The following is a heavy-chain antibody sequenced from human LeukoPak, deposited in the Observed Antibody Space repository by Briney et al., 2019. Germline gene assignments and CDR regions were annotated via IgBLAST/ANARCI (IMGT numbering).Heavy chain of an antibody. J-gene: IGHJ4*02. Sequence: GGSLRLSCAASGFTFDDYAMHWVRQAPGKGLEWVSGLSWNSGSIGYADSVKGRFTISRDNAKNSLYLQMNSLRAEDTALYYCAKDGEGYSYGSFDYWGQGTLVTVSS. D-gene: IGHD5-18*01. CDR2: LSWNSGSI. CDR1: GFTFDDYA. V-gene: IGHV3-9*01. CDR3: AKDGEGYSYGSFDY.